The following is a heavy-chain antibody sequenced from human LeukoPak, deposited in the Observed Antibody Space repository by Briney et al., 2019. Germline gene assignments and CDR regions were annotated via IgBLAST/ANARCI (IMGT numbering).Heavy chain of an antibody. CDR1: NVSISSGSHY. Sequence: SQTLSLTCTVSNVSISSGSHYWNWIRQPAGKGLEWLGRIYAGGRSNYNPSLRSRVPISVDTSKNQFSLRLSSVTATDTGVYYCASDHSGWLGLGYWGQGTLVSVSS. CDR2: IYAGGRS. V-gene: IGHV4-61*02. D-gene: IGHD6-19*01. J-gene: IGHJ4*02. CDR3: ASDHSGWLGLGY.